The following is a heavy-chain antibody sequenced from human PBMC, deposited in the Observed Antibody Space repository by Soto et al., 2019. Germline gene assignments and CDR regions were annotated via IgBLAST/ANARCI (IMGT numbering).Heavy chain of an antibody. D-gene: IGHD4-17*01. V-gene: IGHV4-31*01. CDR3: ARDPTTVPTYYYGMDV. Sequence: QVQLQESGPGLVKPSQTLSLTCTVSGGSISSGGYYWSWIRQHPGKGLEWIGYIYYSGSTYYNPSLPSLVTISVDTSKNQISLKLSSVTAADTAVYYCARDPTTVPTYYYGMDVWGQGTTVTVSS. CDR1: GGSISSGGYY. CDR2: IYYSGST. J-gene: IGHJ6*02.